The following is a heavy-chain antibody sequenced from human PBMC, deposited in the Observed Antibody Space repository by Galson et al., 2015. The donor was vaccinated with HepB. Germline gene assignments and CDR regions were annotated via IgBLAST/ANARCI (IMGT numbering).Heavy chain of an antibody. CDR3: ARGGALYYFASGGLDY. CDR1: GGSMSSYY. Sequence: QVQLQESGPGLVKPSETLSLTCSVSGGSMSSYYWSWIRQPPGKGLEWIGFIYYSGSTNYSPPLQSRAAISLDTSKNQFSLSLTSVTAADTAVYYCARGGALYYFASGGLDYWGQGILVTVSS. J-gene: IGHJ4*02. CDR2: IYYSGST. D-gene: IGHD3-22*01. V-gene: IGHV4-59*01.